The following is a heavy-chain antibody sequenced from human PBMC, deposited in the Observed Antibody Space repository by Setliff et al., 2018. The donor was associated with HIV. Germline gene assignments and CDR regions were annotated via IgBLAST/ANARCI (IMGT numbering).Heavy chain of an antibody. J-gene: IGHJ4*02. Sequence: ASVKVSCKTSGYAFTSYYMHWVRQAPGQGLEWMGVINPSGGSTNYAQKFQGRVTMTGDTSTSTVYMDLSSLRSEDTAVYYCARDGGYSPPYYFHYWGQGTLVTVSS. CDR3: ARDGGYSPPYYFHY. CDR1: GYAFTSYY. CDR2: INPSGGST. D-gene: IGHD5-18*01. V-gene: IGHV1-46*01.